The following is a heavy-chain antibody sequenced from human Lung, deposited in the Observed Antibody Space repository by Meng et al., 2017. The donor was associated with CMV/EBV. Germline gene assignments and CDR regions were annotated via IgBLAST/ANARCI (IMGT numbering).Heavy chain of an antibody. Sequence: GESLKISCAASGFTFSSYSMNWVRQAPGKGLEWVSSISSSSSYIYYADSVKGRFTISRDNAKNSLYLQMNSLRAEDTAVYYCARDLYDILAGYYKGYYGMDVWXQGTXVTVAS. D-gene: IGHD3-9*01. CDR1: GFTFSSYS. V-gene: IGHV3-21*01. CDR3: ARDLYDILAGYYKGYYGMDV. CDR2: ISSSSSYI. J-gene: IGHJ6*02.